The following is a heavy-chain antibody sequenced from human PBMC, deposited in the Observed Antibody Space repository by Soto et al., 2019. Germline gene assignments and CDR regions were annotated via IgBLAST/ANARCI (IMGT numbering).Heavy chain of an antibody. V-gene: IGHV1-3*01. Sequence: QVQLVQSGAEVKKPGASVKVSCKASGYTFTSYAMHWVRQAPGQRLEWMGWFNAGNGNTKYSQKFQGRVTITRDTSTSTAYMELSSLRSEDTAVYYCARDRSSSWYFGWFDPWGQGTLVTVSS. CDR2: FNAGNGNT. J-gene: IGHJ5*02. CDR3: ARDRSSSWYFGWFDP. CDR1: GYTFTSYA. D-gene: IGHD6-13*01.